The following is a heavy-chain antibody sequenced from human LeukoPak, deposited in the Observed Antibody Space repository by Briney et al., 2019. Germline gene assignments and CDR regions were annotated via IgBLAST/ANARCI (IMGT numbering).Heavy chain of an antibody. CDR1: GFTFGNYS. V-gene: IGHV3-49*03. Sequence: GGSLRLSCTASGFTFGNYSMSWFRQAPWKGLEWVGIIRSKAHDGTTEYAASVKGRFTISRDDSKSIAYLQMNSLKTEDTAVYFCTRGSLTYYYDSSGPRPYYFDYWGQGTLVTVSS. CDR3: TRGSLTYYYDSSGPRPYYFDY. CDR2: IRSKAHDGTT. D-gene: IGHD3-22*01. J-gene: IGHJ4*02.